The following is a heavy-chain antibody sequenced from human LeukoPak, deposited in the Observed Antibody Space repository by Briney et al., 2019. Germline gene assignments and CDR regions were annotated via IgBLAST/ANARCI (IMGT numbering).Heavy chain of an antibody. D-gene: IGHD1-26*01. CDR3: ARDGGATTDYYYGMDV. Sequence: GASVKVSCKASGYTFTSYYMQWVRQAPGHGLEWMGIINPSGGSTSYARKFQGRVTMTRDTSTSTVYMELSSLRSEDTAVYYCARDGGATTDYYYGMDVWGQGTTVTVSS. CDR2: INPSGGST. J-gene: IGHJ6*02. CDR1: GYTFTSYY. V-gene: IGHV1-46*01.